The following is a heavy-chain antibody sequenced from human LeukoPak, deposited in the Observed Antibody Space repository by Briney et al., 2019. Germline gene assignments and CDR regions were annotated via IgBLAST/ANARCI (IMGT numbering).Heavy chain of an antibody. Sequence: WESLRLSCAASGFTFSSYGMHWVRQAPGKGLEWVAFIRYDGSNKYYVDSVKGRFTISRDNSKNTLYLQMNSLRAEDTAVYYCAKERLGYDSSWGQGTLVTVSS. V-gene: IGHV3-30*02. CDR3: AKERLGYDSS. J-gene: IGHJ4*02. D-gene: IGHD3-22*01. CDR1: GFTFSSYG. CDR2: IRYDGSNK.